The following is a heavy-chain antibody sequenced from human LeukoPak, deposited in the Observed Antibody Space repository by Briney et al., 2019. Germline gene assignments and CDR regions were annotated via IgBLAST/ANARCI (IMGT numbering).Heavy chain of an antibody. CDR2: ISGSGGST. J-gene: IGHJ4*02. CDR3: AKTRGLYYYDSSGYHDY. Sequence: GGSLRLSCAASGFTFSSYAMSWVRQAPGKGLEWVSGISGSGGSTYYADSVKGRFTISRDNSKNTLYLQMNSPRAEDTAVYYCAKTRGLYYYDSSGYHDYWGQGTLVTVSS. D-gene: IGHD3-22*01. CDR1: GFTFSSYA. V-gene: IGHV3-23*01.